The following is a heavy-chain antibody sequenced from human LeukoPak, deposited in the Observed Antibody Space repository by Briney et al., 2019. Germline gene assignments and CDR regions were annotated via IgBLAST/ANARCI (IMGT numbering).Heavy chain of an antibody. Sequence: SETLSLTCAVYGGSFSGYYXXXXXXXXXXXXXXIGEINHSGSTNYNPSLKSXVXXSXDTXXXXFSLKLSSVTAADTAVYYCARGYVPYRRGYDYWGQGTLVTVSS. V-gene: IGHV4-34*01. CDR3: ARGYVPYRRGYDY. CDR2: INHSGST. CDR1: GGSFSGYY. D-gene: IGHD6-25*01. J-gene: IGHJ4*02.